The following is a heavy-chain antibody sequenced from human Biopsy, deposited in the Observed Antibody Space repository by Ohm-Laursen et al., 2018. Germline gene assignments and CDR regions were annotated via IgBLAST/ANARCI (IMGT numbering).Heavy chain of an antibody. Sequence: GSLRLSCTASGFTFSTYAMRWVRQAPGKGLEWVSSITSNGASTDFADSVKGRFTISRDNSKNTLYLQMNSLRAEDTAVYYCAKVSPTILSSFDYWGQGTLVTVSS. D-gene: IGHD3-9*01. CDR1: GFTFSTYA. CDR2: ITSNGAST. J-gene: IGHJ4*02. CDR3: AKVSPTILSSFDY. V-gene: IGHV3-23*01.